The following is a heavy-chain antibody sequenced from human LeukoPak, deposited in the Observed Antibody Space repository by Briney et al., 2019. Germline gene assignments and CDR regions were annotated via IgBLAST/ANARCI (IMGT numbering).Heavy chain of an antibody. D-gene: IGHD3-16*01. CDR2: INPSGGST. Sequence: GASVKISCKASGYTFTSYYMHWVRQAPGQGLEWMGIINPSGGSTSYAQKFQGRVTMTRDTSTSTVYMELSSLRSEDTAVYYCARDLADDAFDIWGQGTMVTVSS. CDR1: GYTFTSYY. J-gene: IGHJ3*02. CDR3: ARDLADDAFDI. V-gene: IGHV1-46*01.